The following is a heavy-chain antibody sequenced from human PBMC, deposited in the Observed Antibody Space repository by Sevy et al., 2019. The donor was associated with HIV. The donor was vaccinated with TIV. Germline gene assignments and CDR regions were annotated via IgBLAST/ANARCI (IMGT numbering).Heavy chain of an antibody. J-gene: IGHJ4*02. CDR3: VGENAWGRGYS. Sequence: SETLSLTCTVSGGSITSLYWNWIRRPPGKGLEWIATLYYNGHINDNPSLKSRVTLSLDTSKNQFSLRLSSVTAADTAMYYCVGENAWGRGYSWGQGTLVTVSS. D-gene: IGHD1-26*01. V-gene: IGHV4-59*08. CDR1: GGSITSLY. CDR2: LYYNGHI.